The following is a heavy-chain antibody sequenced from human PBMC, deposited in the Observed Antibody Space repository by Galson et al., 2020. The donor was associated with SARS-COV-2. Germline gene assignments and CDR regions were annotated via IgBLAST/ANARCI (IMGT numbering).Heavy chain of an antibody. Sequence: KIGESLKISCKASGYNFNSDWIGWVRQMPGKGLEWMGIIYPGDSETRYSLSFQGQVTMSADKSINTAYLQWSSLKASDTAMYFCARVWSGNYIYDYWGQGTLVTVSS. CDR2: IYPGDSET. V-gene: IGHV5-51*01. J-gene: IGHJ4*02. CDR1: GYNFNSDW. D-gene: IGHD3-3*01. CDR3: ARVWSGNYIYDY.